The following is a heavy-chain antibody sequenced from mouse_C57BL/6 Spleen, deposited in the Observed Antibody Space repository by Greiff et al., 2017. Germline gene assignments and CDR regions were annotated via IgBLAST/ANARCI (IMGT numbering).Heavy chain of an antibody. CDR3: ERAYDYEAWFGG. J-gene: IGHJ3*01. V-gene: IGHV1-52*01. Sequence: QVQLQQPGAELVRPGSSVKLSCKASGYTFTSYWMHWVKQRPIQGLDWIGNINPSDSDTHYNQKFKDKATLTVDTSSSTAYMQLSSLTSEDSAVYYCERAYDYEAWFGGWGQGTLVTVAA. CDR2: INPSDSDT. CDR1: GYTFTSYW. D-gene: IGHD2-4*01.